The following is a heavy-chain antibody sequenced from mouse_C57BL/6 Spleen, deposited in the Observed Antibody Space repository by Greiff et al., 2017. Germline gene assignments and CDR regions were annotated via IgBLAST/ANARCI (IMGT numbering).Heavy chain of an antibody. CDR3: ARPYYCGSSYFDY. V-gene: IGHV1-80*01. CDR2: IYPGDGDT. J-gene: IGHJ2*01. Sequence: VQLQQSGAELVKPGASVKISCKASGYAFSSYWMNWVKQRPGKGLEWIGQIYPGDGDTNYNGKFKGKATLTADKSSSTAYMQLSSLTSEDSAVYFCARPYYCGSSYFDYWGQGTTLTVSS. D-gene: IGHD1-1*01. CDR1: GYAFSSYW.